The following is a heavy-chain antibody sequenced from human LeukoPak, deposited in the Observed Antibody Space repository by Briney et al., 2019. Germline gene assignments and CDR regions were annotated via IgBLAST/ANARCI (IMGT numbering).Heavy chain of an antibody. J-gene: IGHJ3*02. V-gene: IGHV4-59*08. CDR1: GGPIGSFY. Sequence: SETLSLTCAVSGGPIGSFYWSWIRQAPGKGLEWIGYVHDNGYIGSTNYSPSLKRRVTISVDRSKNQFSLDLSSVTAADTAVYYCARHGRNYYDSSGYYLEAFDIWGQGTMVTVSS. CDR2: VHDNGYIGST. CDR3: ARHGRNYYDSSGYYLEAFDI. D-gene: IGHD3-22*01.